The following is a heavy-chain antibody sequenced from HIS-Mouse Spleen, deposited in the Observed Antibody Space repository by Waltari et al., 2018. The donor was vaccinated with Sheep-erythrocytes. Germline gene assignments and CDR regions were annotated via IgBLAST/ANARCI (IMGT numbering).Heavy chain of an antibody. D-gene: IGHD3-3*01. CDR1: GYSISSGYY. CDR2: IYHSGSP. Sequence: QVQLQESGPGLVKPSETLSLTCTVSGYSISSGYYWGWIRQPPGKGLEWIGSIYHSGSPYYNPYLKSRVTISVDTSKNQFSLKLSSVTAADTAVYYCAREAYYDFHDAFDIWGQGTMVTVSS. V-gene: IGHV4-38-2*02. J-gene: IGHJ3*02. CDR3: AREAYYDFHDAFDI.